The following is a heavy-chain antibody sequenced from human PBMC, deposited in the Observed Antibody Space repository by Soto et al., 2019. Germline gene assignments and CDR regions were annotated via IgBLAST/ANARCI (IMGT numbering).Heavy chain of an antibody. V-gene: IGHV3-30*18. CDR2: ISYDGSNK. J-gene: IGHJ4*02. CDR1: GFTFSSYG. CDR3: AKAPYDYGDYVY. D-gene: IGHD4-17*01. Sequence: GGSLRLSCAASGFTFSSYGMHWVRQAPGKGLEWVAVISYDGSNKYYADSVKGRFTISRDNSKNTLYLQMNSLRAEDTAVYYCAKAPYDYGDYVYWGQGTLVTVSS.